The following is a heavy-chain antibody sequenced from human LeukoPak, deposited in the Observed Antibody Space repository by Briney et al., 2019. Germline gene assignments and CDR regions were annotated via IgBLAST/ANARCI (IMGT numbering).Heavy chain of an antibody. CDR3: ARHGSDWTFDY. CDR1: GVSISTYY. V-gene: IGHV4-59*12. CDR2: IDYSGST. D-gene: IGHD6-19*01. Sequence: SETLSLTCTVSGVSISTYYWSWIRQSPGKGLERIGYIDYSGSTNYNPSLKSRVTISINTSKNQFSLKVSSVTAEATAVYYCARHGSDWTFDYWGQGTLVTVSS. J-gene: IGHJ4*02.